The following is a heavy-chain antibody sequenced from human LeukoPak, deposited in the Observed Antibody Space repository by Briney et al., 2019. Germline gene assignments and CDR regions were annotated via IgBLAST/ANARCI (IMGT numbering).Heavy chain of an antibody. Sequence: PGGSLRLSCAASGFTFSKHAMHWVRQAPGKGLEWVAVISYDGSNKYYADSVKGRFTISRDNSKNTLYLQMNSLRAEDTAVYYCAKDEGSYSSSPDAFDIWGQGTMVTVSS. J-gene: IGHJ3*02. CDR3: AKDEGSYSSSPDAFDI. D-gene: IGHD6-13*01. CDR1: GFTFSKHA. CDR2: ISYDGSNK. V-gene: IGHV3-30*04.